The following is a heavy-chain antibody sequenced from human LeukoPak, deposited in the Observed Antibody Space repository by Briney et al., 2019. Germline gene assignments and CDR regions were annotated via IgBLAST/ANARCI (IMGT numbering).Heavy chain of an antibody. CDR3: AKSRRRNYDYVWGSYRPSPLFDY. CDR1: GFTFSSYG. Sequence: GGSLRLSCAASGFTFSSYGMHWVRQAPGKGLEWVAFIRYDGSNKYYADSVEGRFTISRDNSKNTLYLQMNSLRAEDTAVYYCAKSRRRNYDYVWGSYRPSPLFDYWGQGTLVTVSS. J-gene: IGHJ4*02. V-gene: IGHV3-30*02. D-gene: IGHD3-16*02. CDR2: IRYDGSNK.